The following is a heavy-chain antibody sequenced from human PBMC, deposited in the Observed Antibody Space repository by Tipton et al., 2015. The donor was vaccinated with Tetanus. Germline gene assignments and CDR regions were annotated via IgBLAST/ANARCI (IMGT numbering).Heavy chain of an antibody. V-gene: IGHV4-61*08. D-gene: IGHD6-25*01. Sequence: TLSLTCTVSGGSVRSGDYSWNWIRQPPGKGLEWLAYVSYSGRTNSNYYLKSRITMTQDTSRNQFSLKLTSVTAADTAVYYCASGSALDYWGQGALVTVSS. CDR2: VSYSGRT. J-gene: IGHJ4*02. CDR1: GGSVRSGDYS. CDR3: ASGSALDY.